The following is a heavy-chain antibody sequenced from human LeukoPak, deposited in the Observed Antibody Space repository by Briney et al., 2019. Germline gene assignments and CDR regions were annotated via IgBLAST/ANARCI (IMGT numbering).Heavy chain of an antibody. CDR2: MYANGSS. D-gene: IGHD3-10*01. V-gene: IGHV4-4*09. J-gene: IGHJ4*02. CDR3: ARHHAYSSGSSYHDPYFDY. Sequence: SETLSLTCDVSGASIRGHYWSWIRQPPGKGLEWIGNMYANGSSNYNPSLKSRVTIPVATSKTQFSLKLDSVTAADTAVYYCARHHAYSSGSSYHDPYFDYWGQGALVTVSS. CDR1: GASIRGHY.